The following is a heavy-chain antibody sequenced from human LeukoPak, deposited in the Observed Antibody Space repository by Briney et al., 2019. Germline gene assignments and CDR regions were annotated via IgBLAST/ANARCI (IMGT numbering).Heavy chain of an antibody. Sequence: ASVKVSCKASGYTFTSYYMHWVRQAPGQGLEWMGWINPNSGGTNYAQKFQGRVTMTRDTSISTAYMELSRLRSDDTAVYYCARNNIVVVVAATWGYFDYWGQGTLVTVSS. V-gene: IGHV1-2*02. CDR1: GYTFTSYY. J-gene: IGHJ4*02. CDR2: INPNSGGT. D-gene: IGHD2-15*01. CDR3: ARNNIVVVVAATWGYFDY.